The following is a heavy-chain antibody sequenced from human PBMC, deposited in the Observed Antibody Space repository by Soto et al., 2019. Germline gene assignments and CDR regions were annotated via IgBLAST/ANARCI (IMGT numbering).Heavy chain of an antibody. D-gene: IGHD2-15*01. J-gene: IGHJ4*02. V-gene: IGHV4-61*01. CDR2: IYYTGST. CDR3: ARGYECSGGSCSFDS. Sequence: PSETLSLTCTVSGGSVRGGSYYWSWIWQPPGKGLEWIGYIYYTGSTNYNPSLKSRVSMSVDTSKNQFSLKLSSVTAADAAVYHCARGYECSGGSCSFDSWGQGTLVTVSS. CDR1: GGSVRGGSYY.